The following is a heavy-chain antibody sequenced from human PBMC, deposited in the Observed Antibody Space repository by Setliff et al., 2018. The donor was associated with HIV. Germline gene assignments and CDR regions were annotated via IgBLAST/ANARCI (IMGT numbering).Heavy chain of an antibody. CDR2: IYYSGST. Sequence: ASETLSLTCAVYGGSFSSYYWGWIRQPPGKGLEWIGSIYYSGSTYYNPSLKSRVTISVDTSKNQFSLKLSSVTAADTAVYYCASTSSLGSSFDYWGQGTLVTVSS. CDR3: ASTSSLGSSFDY. D-gene: IGHD6-6*01. J-gene: IGHJ4*02. CDR1: GGSFSSYY. V-gene: IGHV4-39*01.